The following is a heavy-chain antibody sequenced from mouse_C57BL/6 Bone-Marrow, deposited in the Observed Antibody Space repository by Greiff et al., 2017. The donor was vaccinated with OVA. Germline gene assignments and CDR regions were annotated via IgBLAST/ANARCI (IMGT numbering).Heavy chain of an antibody. D-gene: IGHD1-1*01. CDR2: ISSGGSYT. Sequence: EVKVVESGGDLVKPGGSLKLSCAASGFTFSSYGMSWVRQTPDKRLEWVATISSGGSYTYYPDSVKGRFTISRDNAKNTLYLQMSSLKSEDTAMYDCARRDYYGSSSLFDYWGQGTTLTVSS. CDR1: GFTFSSYG. CDR3: ARRDYYGSSSLFDY. V-gene: IGHV5-6*02. J-gene: IGHJ2*01.